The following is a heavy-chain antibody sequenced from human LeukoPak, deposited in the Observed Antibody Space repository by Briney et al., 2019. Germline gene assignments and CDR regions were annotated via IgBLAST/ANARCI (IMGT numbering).Heavy chain of an antibody. D-gene: IGHD3-22*01. CDR1: GLTFSRSA. CDR2: ISGSGDAT. V-gene: IGHV3-23*01. Sequence: GGSLRLSCAGSGLTFSRSAMNWVRQAPGKGLEWVSAISGSGDATYYADSVKGRFTISRDNSKNTLYVQMNSLRAEDTALYYCARGYYYDSGGYPIDYWGQGALVTVSS. CDR3: ARGYYYDSGGYPIDY. J-gene: IGHJ4*02.